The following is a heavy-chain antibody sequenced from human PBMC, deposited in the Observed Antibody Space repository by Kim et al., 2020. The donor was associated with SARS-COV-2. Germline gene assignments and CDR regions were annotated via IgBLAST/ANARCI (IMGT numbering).Heavy chain of an antibody. D-gene: IGHD4-4*01. CDR3: AREIPAHDYSIYGMDV. CDR2: IWYDGSNK. J-gene: IGHJ6*02. CDR1: GFTFSSYG. Sequence: GGSLRLSCAASGFTFSSYGMHWVRQAPGKGLEWVAVIWYDGSNKYYADSVKGRLTISRDNSKNTLYLQMNSLRAEDTAVYYCAREIPAHDYSIYGMDVWGQGTTVTVSS. V-gene: IGHV3-33*01.